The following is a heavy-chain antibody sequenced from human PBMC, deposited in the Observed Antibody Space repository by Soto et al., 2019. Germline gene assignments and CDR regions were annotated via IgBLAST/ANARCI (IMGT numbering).Heavy chain of an antibody. J-gene: IGHJ3*02. D-gene: IGHD3-3*01. V-gene: IGHV3-30*03. CDR3: ARGDFWSGPQDAFDI. Sequence: GGSLRLSCAASGFTFSSYGMHWVRQAPGKGLEWVAVISYDGSNKYYADSVKGRFTISRDNSKNTLYLQMNSLRAEDTAVYYCARGDFWSGPQDAFDIWGQGTMVTVSS. CDR1: GFTFSSYG. CDR2: ISYDGSNK.